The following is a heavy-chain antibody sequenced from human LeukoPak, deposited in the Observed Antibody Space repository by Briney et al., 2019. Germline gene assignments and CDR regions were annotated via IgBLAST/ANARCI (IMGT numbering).Heavy chain of an antibody. CDR3: AREPVAYYDSSFDY. V-gene: IGHV3-48*03. D-gene: IGHD3-22*01. J-gene: IGHJ4*02. Sequence: GGSLRLSCAASGFTFSSYEMNWVRQAPGKGLEWVSYISSSGSTIYYADSVKGRFTISRDNAKNSLYLQMNSPRAEDTAVYYCAREPVAYYDSSFDYWGQGTLVTVSS. CDR2: ISSSGSTI. CDR1: GFTFSSYE.